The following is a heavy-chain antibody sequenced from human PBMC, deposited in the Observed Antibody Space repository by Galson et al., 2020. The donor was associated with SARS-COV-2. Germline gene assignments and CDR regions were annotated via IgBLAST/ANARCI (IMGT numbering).Heavy chain of an antibody. CDR3: ARAEGEPSDYYYYGMDV. J-gene: IGHJ6*02. V-gene: IGHV1-69*13. D-gene: IGHD2-21*01. CDR1: GGTFSSYA. CDR2: IIPIFGIA. Sequence: SVKVSCKASGGTFSSYAISWVRQAPGQGLEWMGGIIPIFGIANYAQKFQGRVTITADESTSTAYMELSSLRSEDTAVYYCARAEGEPSDYYYYGMDVWGQGTTVTVSS.